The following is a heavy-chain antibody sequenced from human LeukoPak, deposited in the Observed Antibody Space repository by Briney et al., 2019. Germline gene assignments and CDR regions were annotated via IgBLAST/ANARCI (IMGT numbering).Heavy chain of an antibody. J-gene: IGHJ4*02. V-gene: IGHV3-33*08. CDR3: ARDSSSYFDY. D-gene: IGHD6-13*01. CDR2: IWYDGSNK. CDR1: GFTFRNYW. Sequence: PGGSLRLSCAASGFTFRNYWMSWVRQAPGKGLEWVAVIWYDGSNKFYADSVKGRFTISRDNSKNTLYLQMNSLRAEDTAVYYCARDSSSYFDYWGQGTLVTVSS.